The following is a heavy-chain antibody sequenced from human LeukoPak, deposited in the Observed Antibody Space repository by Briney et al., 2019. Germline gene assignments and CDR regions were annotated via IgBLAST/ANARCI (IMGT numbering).Heavy chain of an antibody. D-gene: IGHD6-6*01. CDR2: IFPIFGTA. J-gene: IGHJ6*03. CDR1: GGTFSSYA. Sequence: SVKVSCKASGGTFSSYAISWVRQAPGQGLGWMGGIFPIFGTAIYAQKFQGRVTITTDESTSTAYMELSSLRSEDTAVYYCARSIAARRVHPYYYYYMDVWGKGTTVTVSS. CDR3: ARSIAARRVHPYYYYYMDV. V-gene: IGHV1-69*05.